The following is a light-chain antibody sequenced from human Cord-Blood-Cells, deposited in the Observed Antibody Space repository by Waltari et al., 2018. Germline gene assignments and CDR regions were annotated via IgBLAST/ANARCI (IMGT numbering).Light chain of an antibody. V-gene: IGKV3-15*01. CDR3: QQYNNWTPLT. CDR1: QSVSSN. J-gene: IGKJ4*01. Sequence: DIVMTQSPATLSVSPGERATLSCRASQSVSSNLAWYQQKPGQAPRLLIYGASTRSTGIPARFSGSGSGTEFTLTISSLQSEDFAVYYCQQYNNWTPLTFGGGTKVEIK. CDR2: GAS.